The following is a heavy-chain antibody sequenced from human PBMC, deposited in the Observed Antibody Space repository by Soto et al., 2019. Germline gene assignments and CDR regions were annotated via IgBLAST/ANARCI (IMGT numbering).Heavy chain of an antibody. D-gene: IGHD2-21*02. CDR3: ARNLQFGVGDCFSRPFDY. CDR1: GFTFSSYS. Sequence: GGSLRLSCAASGFTFSSYSMNWVRQAPGKGLEWVSYISSSSSTIYYADSVKGRFTISRDNAKNSLYLQMNSLRDKDTAVYYCARNLQFGVGDCFSRPFDYWGKGPLVTVPS. V-gene: IGHV3-48*02. CDR2: ISSSSSTI. J-gene: IGHJ4*02.